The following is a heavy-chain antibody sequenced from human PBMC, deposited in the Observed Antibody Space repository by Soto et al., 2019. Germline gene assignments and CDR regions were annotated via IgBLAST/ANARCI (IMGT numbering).Heavy chain of an antibody. CDR1: VFTFSNAW. Sequence: GGSLRLSCAASVFTFSNAWMNSVRQAPGKGLEWVGRIKSKTDGGTTDYAAPVKGRFTISRDDSKNTLYLQMNSLKTEDTAVYYCTTVSTIFDVAPNYYYYYGMDVWGQGTTVTVSS. CDR2: IKSKTDGGTT. V-gene: IGHV3-15*07. J-gene: IGHJ6*02. CDR3: TTVSTIFDVAPNYYYYYGMDV. D-gene: IGHD3-3*01.